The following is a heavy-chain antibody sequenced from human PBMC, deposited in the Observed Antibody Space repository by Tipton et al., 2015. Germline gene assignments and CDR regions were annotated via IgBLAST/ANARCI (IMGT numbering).Heavy chain of an antibody. Sequence: LSLTCSVSSDSISKYYWSWIRQPPGKELEWIGYIQYSGSTNYNPSLKSRVTISVDTSKTQFSLKMSSVTASDTAVYYCARDLEHGMDVWGQGTTVTVSS. CDR2: IQYSGST. J-gene: IGHJ6*02. V-gene: IGHV4-59*01. CDR3: ARDLEHGMDV. CDR1: SDSISKYY. D-gene: IGHD5-24*01.